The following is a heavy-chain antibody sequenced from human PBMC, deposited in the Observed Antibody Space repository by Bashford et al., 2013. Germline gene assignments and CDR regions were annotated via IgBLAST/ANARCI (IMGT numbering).Heavy chain of an antibody. V-gene: IGHV1-2*02. CDR3: ARDGPVVGVWNAFDV. D-gene: IGHD1-26*01. J-gene: IGHJ3*01. CDR2: INPNSGGT. Sequence: SVKVVLQGFWLHFTSYGISWVRQAPGQGLEWMGWINPNSGGTDYAQKFQGRVTMTRDTSISIAYMELSSLRSDDTAVYFCARDGPVVGVWNAFDVWGQGTVVTVSS. CDR1: LHFTSYG.